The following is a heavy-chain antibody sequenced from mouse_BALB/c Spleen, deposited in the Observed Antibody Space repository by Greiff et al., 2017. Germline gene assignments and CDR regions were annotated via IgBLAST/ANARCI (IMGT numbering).Heavy chain of an antibody. Sequence: VKVVESGPDLVAPSQSLSITCTVSGFSLTSYGVHWVRQPPGKGLEWLVVIWSDGSTTYNSALKSRLSISKDNSKSQVFLKMNSLQTDDTAMYYCARHHYYGSRYAMDYWGQGTSVTVSS. CDR2: IWSDGST. J-gene: IGHJ4*01. CDR1: GFSLTSYG. D-gene: IGHD1-1*01. CDR3: ARHHYYGSRYAMDY. V-gene: IGHV2-6-2*01.